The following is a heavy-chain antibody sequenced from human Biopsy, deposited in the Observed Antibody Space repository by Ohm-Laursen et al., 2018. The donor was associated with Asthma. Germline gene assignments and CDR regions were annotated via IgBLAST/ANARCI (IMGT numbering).Heavy chain of an antibody. CDR1: PGSISDYY. V-gene: IGHV4-59*08. J-gene: IGHJ4*02. Sequence: GTLSLTCTVSPGSISDYYWNWIRQFPGKGLEWIGYVYSTGSTRYNPSLKSRVTISVDTSINQVSLRLSSVTAADTAVYFCVRHQYSSSWSAFDYWGQGALVTVSS. D-gene: IGHD3-22*01. CDR3: VRHQYSSSWSAFDY. CDR2: VYSTGST.